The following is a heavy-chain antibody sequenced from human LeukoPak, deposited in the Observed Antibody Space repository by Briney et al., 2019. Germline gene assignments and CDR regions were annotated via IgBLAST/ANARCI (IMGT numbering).Heavy chain of an antibody. Sequence: GGSLRLSCAASGFTFSSYAMNWVRQAPGKGLEWVSAISVSGSTTYYADSVKGRFTISRDNSKNTLYLQMNSLRAEDTAVYYCASLDPYYMDVWGKGTTVTISS. CDR2: ISVSGSTT. CDR3: ASLDPYYMDV. CDR1: GFTFSSYA. V-gene: IGHV3-23*01. J-gene: IGHJ6*03.